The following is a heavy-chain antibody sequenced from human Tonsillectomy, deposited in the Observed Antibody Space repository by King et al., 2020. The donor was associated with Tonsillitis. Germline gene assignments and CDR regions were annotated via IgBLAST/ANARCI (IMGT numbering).Heavy chain of an antibody. CDR2: ISYDGSKK. Sequence: VQLVESGGGVVQPGRSLRLSCAASGFSFNSYPMHWVRQAPGKGLEWVAVISYDGSKKYSADSVKGRFTISRDDSKNTLYLQMNSLRAEDTAIYYCARCPGILGASDYFDYWGLGTLLTVSS. CDR1: GFSFNSYP. J-gene: IGHJ4*02. CDR3: ARCPGILGASDYFDY. D-gene: IGHD3-3*02. V-gene: IGHV3-30*16.